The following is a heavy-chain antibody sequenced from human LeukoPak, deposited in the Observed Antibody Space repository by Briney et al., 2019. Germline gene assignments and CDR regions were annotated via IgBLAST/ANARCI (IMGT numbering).Heavy chain of an antibody. J-gene: IGHJ3*02. V-gene: IGHV4-59*01. D-gene: IGHD2-15*01. CDR2: AYNSGST. Sequence: SETLSLTCTVSGGSISSYYWSWIRQPPGKGLEWIGYAYNSGSTSPNPSLKSRLTMSVDTSKNQFSLKLSSVTAADTAMYYCAREYCSGGSCYWYAFDIWGQGTMVTVSS. CDR3: AREYCSGGSCYWYAFDI. CDR1: GGSISSYY.